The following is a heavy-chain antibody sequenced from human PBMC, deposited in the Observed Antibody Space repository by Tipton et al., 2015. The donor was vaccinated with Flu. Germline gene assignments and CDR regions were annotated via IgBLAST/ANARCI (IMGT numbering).Heavy chain of an antibody. J-gene: IGHJ4*02. V-gene: IGHV3-21*01. CDR2: ISSSSSYI. CDR1: GFTLSSYS. CDR3: ARITYYYDSSSDFDY. Sequence: SLRLSCAASGFTLSSYSMNWVRQAPGKGLEWVSSISSSSSYIYYADSVKGRFTISRDNAKNSLYLQMNSLRAEDTAVYYCARITYYYDSSSDFDYWGQGTLVTVSS. D-gene: IGHD3-22*01.